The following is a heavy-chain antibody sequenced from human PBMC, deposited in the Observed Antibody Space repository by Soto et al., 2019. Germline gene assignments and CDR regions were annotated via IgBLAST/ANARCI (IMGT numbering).Heavy chain of an antibody. CDR3: ARCLDDSSGYSPPIDF. D-gene: IGHD3-22*01. CDR2: INHSGST. V-gene: IGHV4-34*01. CDR1: GGSFSGYY. J-gene: IGHJ4*02. Sequence: SETLSLTCAVYGGSFSGYYWSWIRQPPGKGLEWIGEINHSGSTNYNPSLKSRVTISVDTSKNQFSLKLSSVTAADTAVYYCARCLDDSSGYSPPIDFWGQGTLVTVSS.